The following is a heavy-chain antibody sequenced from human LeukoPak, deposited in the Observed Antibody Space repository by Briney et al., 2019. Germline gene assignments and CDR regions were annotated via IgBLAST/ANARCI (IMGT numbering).Heavy chain of an antibody. CDR1: GLTFSSYS. CDR3: ARDGDIVVVPANYMDV. J-gene: IGHJ6*03. D-gene: IGHD2-2*01. Sequence: PGGSLRLSCAASGLTFSSYSMNWVRQAPGKGLEWVSSISSSSSYIYYADSVKGRFTISRDNAKNSLYLQMNSLRAEDTAVYYCARDGDIVVVPANYMDVWGKGTTVAVSS. V-gene: IGHV3-21*01. CDR2: ISSSSSYI.